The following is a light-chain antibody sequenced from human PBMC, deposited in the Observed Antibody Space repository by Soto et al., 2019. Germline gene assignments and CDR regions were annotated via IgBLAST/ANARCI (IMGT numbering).Light chain of an antibody. J-gene: IGLJ3*02. V-gene: IGLV7-43*01. CDR1: TGAVTSGNY. CDR3: LLYYGGAHLV. CDR2: TTD. Sequence: QTVVTQEPSLTVSPGGTVTLTCASSTGAVTSGNYPSWFQQKPGQAPRTLIYTTDDKHSWTPARFSGSLLGGKATLTLSGVQPEDEAEYYCLLYYGGAHLVFGGGTKLTVL.